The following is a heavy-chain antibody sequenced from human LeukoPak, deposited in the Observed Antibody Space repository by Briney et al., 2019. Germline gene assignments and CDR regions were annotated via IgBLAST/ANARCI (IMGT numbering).Heavy chain of an antibody. Sequence: ASVKVSCKASGYTFTNYHINWVRQASGQGLEWMTWINPDTGDKGYARKFQDRVTITTDTSISTAYMELSSLSSEDTAVYFCARTTSMTASGYVYWGQGTLVTVSS. J-gene: IGHJ4*02. V-gene: IGHV1-8*03. D-gene: IGHD2-21*02. CDR3: ARTTSMTASGYVY. CDR2: INPDTGDK. CDR1: GYTFTNYH.